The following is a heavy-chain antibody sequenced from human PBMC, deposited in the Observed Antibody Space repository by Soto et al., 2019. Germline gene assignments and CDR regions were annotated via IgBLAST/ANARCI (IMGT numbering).Heavy chain of an antibody. CDR3: ARTLYADNVDS. D-gene: IGHD4-17*01. CDR1: GYTFTSYD. J-gene: IGHJ5*01. V-gene: IGHV1-8*01. Sequence: QVQLVQSGAEVKKPGASVKVSCKASGYTFTSYDINWVRQATGQGLEWMGWMNPNSGNTGYAQKLQGKVPTTRDTSISTGYMELSSLRSQDTAVYYCARTLYADNVDSSAQGTLVTVSS. CDR2: MNPNSGNT.